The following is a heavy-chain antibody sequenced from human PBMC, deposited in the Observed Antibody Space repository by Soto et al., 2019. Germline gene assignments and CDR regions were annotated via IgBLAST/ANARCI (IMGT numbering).Heavy chain of an antibody. CDR1: GGTFSNYA. D-gene: IGHD2-2*01. Sequence: SVKVSFKASGGTFSNYAISWLRQAPGQGLEWMGVIIPIFNTANYAQKFQGRVTITADKSTSTAYMELSSLRSEDTAVYYCASGLVVPAGIRYYYYGMDVWGQGPTVTLSS. J-gene: IGHJ6*02. CDR2: IIPIFNTA. CDR3: ASGLVVPAGIRYYYYGMDV. V-gene: IGHV1-69*06.